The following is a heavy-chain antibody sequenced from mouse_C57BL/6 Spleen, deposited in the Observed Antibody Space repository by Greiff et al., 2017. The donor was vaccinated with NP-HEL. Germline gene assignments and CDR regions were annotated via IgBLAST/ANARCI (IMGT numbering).Heavy chain of an antibody. CDR3: ARTGGSLAMDY. J-gene: IGHJ4*01. CDR1: GYTFTSYW. V-gene: IGHV1-59*01. CDR2: IDPSDSYT. Sequence: LQQSGAELVRPGTSVKLSCKASGYTFTSYWMHWVKQRPGQGLEWIGVIDPSDSYTNYNQKFKGKATLTVDTSSSTAYMQLSSLTSEDSAVYYCARTGGSLAMDYWGQGTSVTVSS. D-gene: IGHD1-1*02.